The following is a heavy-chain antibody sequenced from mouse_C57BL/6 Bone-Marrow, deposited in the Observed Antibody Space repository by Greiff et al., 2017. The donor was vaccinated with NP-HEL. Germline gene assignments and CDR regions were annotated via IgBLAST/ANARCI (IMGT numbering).Heavy chain of an antibody. J-gene: IGHJ2*01. CDR1: GFPITSGYY. CDR3: AEDSSGDEDFDY. Sequence: VHLVESGPVLVKPSQSLFLTCSITGFPITSGYYWIWIRQSPGKPLEWMGYITHSGETFYNPSLQSPISITRETSKNQFFLQLNSVSTEDTAVYYCAEDSSGDEDFDYWGQGTTLTVSS. D-gene: IGHD3-2*02. CDR2: ITHSGET. V-gene: IGHV12-3*01.